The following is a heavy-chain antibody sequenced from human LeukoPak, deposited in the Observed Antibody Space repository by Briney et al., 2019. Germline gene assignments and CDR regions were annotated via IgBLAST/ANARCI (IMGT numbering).Heavy chain of an antibody. CDR3: ARYYYESSGYWVFDY. D-gene: IGHD3-22*01. CDR1: GGSISSYY. J-gene: IGHJ4*02. Sequence: SQTLSLTCTVSGGSISSYYWSWIRQPPGKGLEWIGYISNSGSTNYNPSLKSRVTISVDTSKNQFSLKLSSVTAADTAVYYCARYYYESSGYWVFDYWGQGTLVTVSS. CDR2: ISNSGST. V-gene: IGHV4-59*01.